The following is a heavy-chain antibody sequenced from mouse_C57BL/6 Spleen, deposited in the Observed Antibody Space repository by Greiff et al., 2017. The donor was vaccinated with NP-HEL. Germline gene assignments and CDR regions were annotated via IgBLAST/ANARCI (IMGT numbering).Heavy chain of an antibody. D-gene: IGHD1-1*01. CDR3: ARWDYYGSGYGYIDV. V-gene: IGHV1-63*01. J-gene: IGHJ1*03. Sequence: QVQLQQSGAELVRPGTSVKMSCKASGYTFTNYWIGWAKQRPGHGLEWIGDIYPGGGYTNYNEKFKGKATLTADKSSSTTYMQFSSLTSEDSAIDYSARWDYYGSGYGYIDVWGTGTTVTVSS. CDR2: IYPGGGYT. CDR1: GYTFTNYW.